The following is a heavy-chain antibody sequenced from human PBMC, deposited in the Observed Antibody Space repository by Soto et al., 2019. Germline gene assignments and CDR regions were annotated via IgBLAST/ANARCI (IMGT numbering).Heavy chain of an antibody. J-gene: IGHJ5*02. V-gene: IGHV4-34*01. CDR3: ARDATTVVTGWFDP. D-gene: IGHD4-17*01. CDR1: GGSFSGYY. Sequence: SETLSLTCAVYGGSFSGYYWSWILQPPGKGLEWIGEINHSGSTNYNPSLKSRVTISVDTSKNQFSLKLSSVTAADTAVYYCARDATTVVTGWFDPWGQGTLVTVSS. CDR2: INHSGST.